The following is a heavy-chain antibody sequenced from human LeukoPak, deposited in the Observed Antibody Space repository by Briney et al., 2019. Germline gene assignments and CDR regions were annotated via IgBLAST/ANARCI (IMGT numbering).Heavy chain of an antibody. J-gene: IGHJ4*02. V-gene: IGHV3-9*01. CDR3: AKDLAAAATAGFDY. CDR2: IGWNSGSI. D-gene: IGHD6-13*01. CDR1: GLTFDDYA. Sequence: GGSLRLSCAASGLTFDDYAMDWVREAPGEGLEWVSGIGWNSGSIGYADSVKGRFTISRDNAKNSLYLQMNSLRAEDTALYYCAKDLAAAATAGFDYWGQGTLVTVSS.